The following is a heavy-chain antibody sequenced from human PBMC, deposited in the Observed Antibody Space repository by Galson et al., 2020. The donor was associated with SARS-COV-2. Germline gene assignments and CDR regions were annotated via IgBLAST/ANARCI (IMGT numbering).Heavy chain of an antibody. CDR3: AREGTMVRGAY. CDR2: IYSGGST. Sequence: GESLKISCAASGFTVSSNYMSWVRQAPGKGLEWVSVIYSGGSTYYADSVKGRFTISRDNSKNTLYLQMNSLRAEDTAVYYCAREGTMVRGAYWGQGTLVTVSS. D-gene: IGHD3-10*01. CDR1: GFTVSSNY. V-gene: IGHV3-66*02. J-gene: IGHJ4*02.